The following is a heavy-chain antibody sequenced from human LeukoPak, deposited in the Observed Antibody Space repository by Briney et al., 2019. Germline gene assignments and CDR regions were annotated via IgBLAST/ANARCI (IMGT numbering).Heavy chain of an antibody. J-gene: IGHJ4*02. D-gene: IGHD5-18*01. Sequence: SETLSLTCAVYGGSFSGYYWSWIRQPPGKRLEWIGEINHSGSTNYNPSLKSRVTISVDTSKNQFSLKLSSVTAADTAVYYCASVRGYSYGYDYWGQGTLVTVSS. CDR3: ASVRGYSYGYDY. CDR1: GGSFSGYY. V-gene: IGHV4-34*01. CDR2: INHSGST.